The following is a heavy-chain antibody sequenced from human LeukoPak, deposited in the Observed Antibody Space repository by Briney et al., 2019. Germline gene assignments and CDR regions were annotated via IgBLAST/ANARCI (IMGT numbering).Heavy chain of an antibody. J-gene: IGHJ4*02. D-gene: IGHD1-26*01. V-gene: IGHV1-2*02. CDR2: INTNSGDT. Sequence: APVKVSCKASEYTFTDYYMHWVRQAPGQGLEWMGWINTNSGDTNYAQKFQGRVTMTRDPPISTAYMALTRLRSDDTAVYYCARDAWLVGTTNLYYFDYWGQGTLVTVSS. CDR1: EYTFTDYY. CDR3: ARDAWLVGTTNLYYFDY.